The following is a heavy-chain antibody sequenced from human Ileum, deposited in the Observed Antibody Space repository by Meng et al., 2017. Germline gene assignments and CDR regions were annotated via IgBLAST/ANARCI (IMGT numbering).Heavy chain of an antibody. V-gene: IGHV6-1*01. J-gene: IGHJ4*02. CDR3: ASGSGSLDY. D-gene: IGHD3-3*01. Sequence: QGQLQQSGPGLVKPSQTLSLPCAVAGGSVSSNIAAWNWIRQSPLRGLGWLGRTYYRSKWYSEYAVSVKSRISITPDTSKNQFSLQMNSVTPEDTAVYYCASGSGSLDYWGPGTLVTVSS. CDR2: TYYRSKWYS. CDR1: GGSVSSNIAA.